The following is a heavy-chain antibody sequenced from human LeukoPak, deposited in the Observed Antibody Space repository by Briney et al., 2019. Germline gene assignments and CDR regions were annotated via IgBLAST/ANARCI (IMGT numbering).Heavy chain of an antibody. D-gene: IGHD3-22*01. V-gene: IGHV3-21*01. CDR1: GFTFSTYT. J-gene: IGHJ4*02. CDR2: ISSSSNYI. Sequence: GGSLRLSCAVSGFTFSTYTMNWVRQAPGKGLEWVSSISSSSNYIYYADSVRGRFTISRDNAKNSLYLQMNTLRAEDTAVYYCARDRHKYNYDSGGYPPYWGQGTLVTVSS. CDR3: ARDRHKYNYDSGGYPPY.